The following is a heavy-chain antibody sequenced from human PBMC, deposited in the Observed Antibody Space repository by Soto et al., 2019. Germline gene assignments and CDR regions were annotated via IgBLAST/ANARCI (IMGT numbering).Heavy chain of an antibody. CDR1: GYTFTSYA. J-gene: IGHJ4*02. Sequence: ASVKVSCKASGYTFTSYAMHWVRQAPGQRLEWMGWINAGNGNTKYSQKFQGRVTITRDTSASTAYMELSSLRSEDTAVYYCARSIVVVTALDYWGQGTLVTVSP. V-gene: IGHV1-3*01. CDR2: INAGNGNT. D-gene: IGHD2-21*02. CDR3: ARSIVVVTALDY.